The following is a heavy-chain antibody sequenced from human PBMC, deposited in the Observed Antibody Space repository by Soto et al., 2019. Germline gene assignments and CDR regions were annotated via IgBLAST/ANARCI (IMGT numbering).Heavy chain of an antibody. CDR2: VNPNSGNT. CDR3: ARVGSGRATTDFDY. CDR1: GYTFTSYD. D-gene: IGHD1-26*01. J-gene: IGHJ4*02. Sequence: QVQLVQSGAEVKKHGASVKVSCKASGYTFTSYDINWVRQATGQGLEWMGWVNPNSGNTGYAQKFQGRVTMTRNTSINTAYMELSSLRSEDTAVYYCARVGSGRATTDFDYWGQGTLVTVSS. V-gene: IGHV1-8*01.